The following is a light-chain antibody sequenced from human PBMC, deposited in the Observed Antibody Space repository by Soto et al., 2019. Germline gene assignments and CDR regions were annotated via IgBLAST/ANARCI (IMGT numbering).Light chain of an antibody. Sequence: QSALTQPPSASGSPGQSVTISCTGTSSDVGGYNYVSWYQQHPGKAPKLMIYEVSKRPSGVPDRFSGSKSGNTASLTVSGVQAEDEAGFYCSSYAGSNNLVFGGGTKLTVL. CDR1: SSDVGGYNY. CDR2: EVS. CDR3: SSYAGSNNLV. V-gene: IGLV2-8*01. J-gene: IGLJ2*01.